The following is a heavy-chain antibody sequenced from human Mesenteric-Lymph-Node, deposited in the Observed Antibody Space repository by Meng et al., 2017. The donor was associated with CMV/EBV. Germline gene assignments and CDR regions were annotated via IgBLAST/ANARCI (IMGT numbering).Heavy chain of an antibody. V-gene: IGHV2-5*02. CDR2: IYWDDDK. CDR1: VFSLSTDGVG. CDR3: AHRGGSGSYNQ. Sequence: QLTLKEYSPTQVIPTQTLMLTCTFSVFSLSTDGVGIDWIRQPPGKALEWLALIYWDDDKPYTPSLKSRLTITKDTSKNQVVLTMTNMDPVDTATYYCAHRGGSGSYNQWGQGTLVTVSS. J-gene: IGHJ1*01. D-gene: IGHD3-10*01.